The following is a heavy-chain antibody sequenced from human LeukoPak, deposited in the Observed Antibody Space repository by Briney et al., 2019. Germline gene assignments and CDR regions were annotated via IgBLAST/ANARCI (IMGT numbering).Heavy chain of an antibody. CDR1: GGSFRGYY. V-gene: IGHV4-34*01. J-gene: IGHJ5*02. CDR2: INHSGST. Sequence: SEALSLTCAVYGGSFRGYYWSWIRQPPGKGLEWIGEINHSGSTNYNPSLKSRVTISVDTSKNQFSLKLSSVTAADTAVYYCARGWGVVVIRWFDPWGQGTLVTVSS. D-gene: IGHD3-22*01. CDR3: ARGWGVVVIRWFDP.